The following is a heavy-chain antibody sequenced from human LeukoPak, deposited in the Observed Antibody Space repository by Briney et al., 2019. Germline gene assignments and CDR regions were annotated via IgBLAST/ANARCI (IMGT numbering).Heavy chain of an antibody. D-gene: IGHD5-18*01. V-gene: IGHV3-20*04. CDR2: INWNGGST. CDR3: ARSGGYNSLDY. J-gene: IGHJ4*02. Sequence: GGSLRLSCAASGFTFDDYGMSWVRQAPGKGLEWVSGINWNGGSTGYADSVKGRFTISRDNAKNSLYLQMNSLRAEDTAVYYCARSGGYNSLDYWGQGTLVTVSS. CDR1: GFTFDDYG.